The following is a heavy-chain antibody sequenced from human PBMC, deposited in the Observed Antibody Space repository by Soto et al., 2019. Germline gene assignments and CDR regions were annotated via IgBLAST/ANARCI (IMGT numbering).Heavy chain of an antibody. V-gene: IGHV3-15*01. D-gene: IGHD1-26*01. CDR1: GLKFSDAW. J-gene: IGHJ4*02. CDR2: MKSIGSGGTR. CDR3: CWCGTIHYYFTQ. Sequence: EVVLVESGGDLVKPGGSLRLSCTVSGLKFSDAWMSWVRQVPGKGLEWVGRMKSIGSGGTRDYAAPVKGRFTISRDDSKNTVYLQMNSLKSEDSAMYYCCWCGTIHYYFTQWGQGTRVTVSS.